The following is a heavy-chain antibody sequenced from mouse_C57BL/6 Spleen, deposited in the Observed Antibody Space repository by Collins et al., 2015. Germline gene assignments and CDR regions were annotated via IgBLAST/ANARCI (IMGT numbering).Heavy chain of an antibody. J-gene: IGHJ4*01. CDR1: GYAFSSSW. CDR3: AREGFGERAMDY. CDR2: IYPGDGDT. Sequence: QVQLQQSGPELVKPGASVKISCKASGYAFSSSWMNWVKQRPGKGLEWIGRIYPGDGDTNYNGKFKGKATLTADKSSSTAYMQLSSLTSEDSAVYYCAREGFGERAMDYWGQGTSVTVSS. D-gene: IGHD2-13*01. V-gene: IGHV1-82*01.